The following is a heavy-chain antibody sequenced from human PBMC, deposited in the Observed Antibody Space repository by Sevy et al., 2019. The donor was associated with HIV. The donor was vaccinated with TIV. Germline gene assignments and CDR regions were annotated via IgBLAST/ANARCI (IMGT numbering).Heavy chain of an antibody. D-gene: IGHD2-21*02. J-gene: IGHJ4*01. V-gene: IGHV3-20*04. CDR3: AREESCGGACYYFDH. CDR1: GFTFEDFG. Sequence: GGSLRLSCAASGFTFEDFGMSWVRQRPGKGLEWVCGIVGSGVSAGCADSMKGRFTISRDNAKNSLYLEMNSLRIEDTASYFCAREESCGGACYYFDHWGHGILVTVSS. CDR2: IVGSGVSA.